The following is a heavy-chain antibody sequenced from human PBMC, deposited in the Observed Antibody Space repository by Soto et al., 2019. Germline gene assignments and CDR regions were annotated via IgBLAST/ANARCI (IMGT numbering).Heavy chain of an antibody. Sequence: EVQLLESGGGLVQPGGSLRLSCAASGFTFSSYAMSWVRQAPGKGLEWVSVISGSGGSTYYADSVKGRFTISRDNSKNPLYRQMNSFRAEDTAVYYSANRVSGSYFDCWGKGTLVTVSS. CDR3: ANRVSGSYFDC. CDR1: GFTFSSYA. CDR2: ISGSGGST. V-gene: IGHV3-23*01. D-gene: IGHD3-10*01. J-gene: IGHJ4*02.